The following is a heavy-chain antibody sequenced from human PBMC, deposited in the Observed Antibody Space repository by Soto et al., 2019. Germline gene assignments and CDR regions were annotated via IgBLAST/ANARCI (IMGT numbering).Heavy chain of an antibody. CDR2: IKQDGSEK. D-gene: IGHD2-21*01. Sequence: GGSLRLSCAASGFTFSSYWMSWVRQAPGKGLEWVANIKQDGSEKYYVDSVKGRFTISRDNAKNSLYLQMNSLRAEDTAVYYCARGSVVVIAILDAFDIWGQGTMVTVSS. CDR1: GFTFSSYW. CDR3: ARGSVVVIAILDAFDI. J-gene: IGHJ3*02. V-gene: IGHV3-7*01.